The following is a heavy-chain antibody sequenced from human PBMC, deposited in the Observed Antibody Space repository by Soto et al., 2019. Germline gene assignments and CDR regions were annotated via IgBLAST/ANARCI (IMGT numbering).Heavy chain of an antibody. CDR2: TSYDGNNK. V-gene: IGHV3-30*19. CDR3: ARWGTTGGFDL. Sequence: QLQLVESGGGVVQPGTSLRLSCTASGFMFKSYVMHWVRQAPGKGLEWVALTSYDGNNKYYGDSVKGRFTVSRDNSKHTLHLQMDSLRSEDTALHYCARWGTTGGFDLWGQGNLVYVSS. J-gene: IGHJ4*02. CDR1: GFMFKSYV. D-gene: IGHD3-16*01.